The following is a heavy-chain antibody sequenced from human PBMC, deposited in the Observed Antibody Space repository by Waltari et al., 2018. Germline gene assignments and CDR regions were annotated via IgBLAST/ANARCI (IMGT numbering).Heavy chain of an antibody. CDR2: IIPIFGTA. J-gene: IGHJ3*02. CDR3: ASMEYQYAFDI. D-gene: IGHD2-2*01. V-gene: IGHV1-69*01. CDR1: GGIFSSYA. Sequence: QVQLVQSGAEVKKPGSSVKVSCKASGGIFSSYAISWVRQAPGQGLEWMGGIIPIFGTANYAQKFQGRVTITADESTSTAYMERSSLRSEDTAVYYCASMEYQYAFDIWGQGTMVTVSS.